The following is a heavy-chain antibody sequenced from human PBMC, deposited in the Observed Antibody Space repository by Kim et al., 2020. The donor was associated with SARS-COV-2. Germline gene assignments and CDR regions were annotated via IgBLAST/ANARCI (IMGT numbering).Heavy chain of an antibody. Sequence: SVKGRFTISRDNSKNTLYLQMNSLRAEDTAVYYCARGPYSSSWYQNAFDIWGQGTMVTVSS. D-gene: IGHD6-13*01. CDR3: ARGPYSSSWYQNAFDI. V-gene: IGHV3-30*07. J-gene: IGHJ3*02.